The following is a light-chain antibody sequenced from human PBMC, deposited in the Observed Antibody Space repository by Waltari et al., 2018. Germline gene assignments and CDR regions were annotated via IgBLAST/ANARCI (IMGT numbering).Light chain of an antibody. Sequence: QSVLTQPPSVSADPGQQVTISCSGSTSNIGKNDVSWYQHLPGTAPKLLINDNYKRPSGIPDRFSGSKSGTSATLGTTGLQTGDEADYYCATWDTSLSAVVFGGGTKVTVL. CDR1: TSNIGKND. V-gene: IGLV1-51*01. CDR2: DNY. J-gene: IGLJ3*02. CDR3: ATWDTSLSAVV.